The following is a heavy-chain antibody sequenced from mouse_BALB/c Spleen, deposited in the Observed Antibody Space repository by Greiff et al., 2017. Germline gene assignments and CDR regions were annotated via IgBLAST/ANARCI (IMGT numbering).Heavy chain of an antibody. J-gene: IGHJ4*01. V-gene: IGHV1S81*02. CDR1: GYTFTSYW. Sequence: QVQLQQPGAELVKPGASVKLSCKASGYTFTSYWMHWVKQRPGQGLEWIGEINPSNGRTNYNEKFKSKATLTVDKSSSTAYMQLSSLTSEDSAVYYCARGNYYYGSSRLSTIAMDYWGQGTSVTVSS. CDR3: ARGNYYYGSSRLSTIAMDY. D-gene: IGHD1-1*01. CDR2: INPSNGRT.